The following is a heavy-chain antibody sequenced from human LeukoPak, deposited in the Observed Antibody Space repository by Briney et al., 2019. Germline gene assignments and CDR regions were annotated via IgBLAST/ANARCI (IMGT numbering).Heavy chain of an antibody. D-gene: IGHD2-21*01. CDR2: ISWNGGSP. Sequence: GGSLRLSCAASGFTFDDYAMHWVRQAPGKGLEWVSLISWNGGSPFYADSVKGRFTISRDNSEDSLYLQMNSLRAEDTAVYYCARDSPNEAILWWSIDYWGQGTLVTVSS. J-gene: IGHJ4*02. CDR3: ARDSPNEAILWWSIDY. CDR1: GFTFDDYA. V-gene: IGHV3-43D*03.